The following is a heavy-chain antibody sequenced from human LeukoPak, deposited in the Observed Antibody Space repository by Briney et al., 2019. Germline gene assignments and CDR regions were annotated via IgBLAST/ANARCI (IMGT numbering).Heavy chain of an antibody. J-gene: IGHJ3*02. V-gene: IGHV3-49*04. CDR2: IRSKSYGGTT. Sequence: GGSPRLSCTASGFTFGDYAMSWVRQAPGKGLEWVGFIRSKSYGGTTEYAASVKGRFSISGDDSKTIAYLQMESLKTEDTAVYYCTRGVSGLRAFDIWGQGTMVTVSS. CDR3: TRGVSGLRAFDI. CDR1: GFTFGDYA.